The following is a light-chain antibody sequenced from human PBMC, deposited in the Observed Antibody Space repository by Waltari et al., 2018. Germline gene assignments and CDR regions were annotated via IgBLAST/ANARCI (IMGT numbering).Light chain of an antibody. Sequence: DIVMTQSPDSLAVSLGERATINCKSSQSVLYSSNNMNYLAWYQQKPGQPPKLLIYWASTRESGVPDRFSGSGSGTDFTLTISSLQAEDVAVYYCQQYYSTPPLTFGQGTRLEIK. CDR3: QQYYSTPPLT. V-gene: IGKV4-1*01. J-gene: IGKJ5*01. CDR1: QSVLYSSNNMNY. CDR2: WAS.